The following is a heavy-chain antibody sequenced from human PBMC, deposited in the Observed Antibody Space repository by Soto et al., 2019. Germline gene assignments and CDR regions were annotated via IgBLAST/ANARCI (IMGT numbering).Heavy chain of an antibody. CDR1: GGSISSSSYY. J-gene: IGHJ3*02. CDR2: IFYSGST. CDR3: AKRPRMASGGSDAFDI. Sequence: QLQLQESGPGLVKPSETLSLTCTVSGGSISSSSYYWGWIRQPPGKGLGWIGSIFYSGSTYYNSCLESRVTISVDTSKTHFSQKLSSVTAADTAVYYCAKRPRMASGGSDAFDIWGQGTMVIVSS. D-gene: IGHD2-15*01. V-gene: IGHV4-39*02.